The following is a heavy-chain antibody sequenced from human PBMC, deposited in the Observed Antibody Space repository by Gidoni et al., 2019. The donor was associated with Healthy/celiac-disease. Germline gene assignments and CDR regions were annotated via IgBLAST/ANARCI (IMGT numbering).Heavy chain of an antibody. CDR2: IYTSGST. CDR3: ARFTIFGDFDY. V-gene: IGHV4-61*02. Sequence: QVQLQESSPGLVKPSQTLSLTCTVSGGSISSGSYYWSWIRQPAGKGLEWIGRIYTSGSTNYNPSLKSRVTISVDTSKNQFSLKLSSVTAADTAVYYCARFTIFGDFDYWGQGTLVTVSS. D-gene: IGHD3-3*01. CDR1: GGSISSGSYY. J-gene: IGHJ4*02.